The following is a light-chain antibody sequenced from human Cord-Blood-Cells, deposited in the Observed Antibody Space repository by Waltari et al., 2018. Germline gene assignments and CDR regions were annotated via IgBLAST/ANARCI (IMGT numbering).Light chain of an antibody. V-gene: IGKV4-1*01. CDR2: WAS. J-gene: IGKJ4*01. Sequence: DIVMTQSPDSLAVSLGERATINCKSSLSVLYSSNNKNDLSWYQKKPGQPPKLLIYWASNRESGVPDRFSGSGSGTDFTLTISSLQAEDVAVYYCQQYYSTPQTFGGGTKVEIK. CDR3: QQYYSTPQT. CDR1: LSVLYSSNNKND.